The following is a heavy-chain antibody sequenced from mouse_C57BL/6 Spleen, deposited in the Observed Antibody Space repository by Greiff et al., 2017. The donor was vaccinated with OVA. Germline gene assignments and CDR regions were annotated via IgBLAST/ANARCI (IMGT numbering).Heavy chain of an antibody. CDR3: AITTTGDYYAMDY. Sequence: EVHLVESGGGLVKPGGSLKLSCAASGFTFSDYGMHWVRQAPEKGLEWVAYISSGSSTIYYADTVKGRFTISRDNAKNTLFLQMTSLRSEDTAMYYCAITTTGDYYAMDYWGQGTSVTVSS. D-gene: IGHD2-12*01. CDR2: ISSGSSTI. CDR1: GFTFSDYG. J-gene: IGHJ4*01. V-gene: IGHV5-17*01.